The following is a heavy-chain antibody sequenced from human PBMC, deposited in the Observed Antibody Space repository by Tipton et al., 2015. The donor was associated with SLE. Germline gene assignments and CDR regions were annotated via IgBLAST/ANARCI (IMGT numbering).Heavy chain of an antibody. J-gene: IGHJ4*02. CDR2: IWYDGGNK. Sequence: SLRLSCAASGFTFSSYGMHWVRQAPGKGLEWVAVIWYDGGNKYYADSVKGRFTISRDNSKNTLYLQMNSLRAEDTAVYYCARGSGSGWSYFDYWGQGTLVTVSS. CDR3: ARGSGSGWSYFDY. CDR1: GFTFSSYG. D-gene: IGHD6-19*01. V-gene: IGHV3-33*01.